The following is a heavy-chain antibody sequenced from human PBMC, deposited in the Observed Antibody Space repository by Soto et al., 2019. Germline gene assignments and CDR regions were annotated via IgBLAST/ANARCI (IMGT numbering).Heavy chain of an antibody. V-gene: IGHV4-61*01. Sequence: SETLSLTCTVSGGSFKSGSYSWSWIRQPPGKGLEWIGYVYHTGRTSYNPSLKSRVSISMDTSKNQLSLNLDSVTAADAAVYLCATDFAYFDSWGQGTLVTVSS. D-gene: IGHD3-3*01. CDR3: ATDFAYFDS. J-gene: IGHJ4*02. CDR1: GGSFKSGSYS. CDR2: VYHTGRT.